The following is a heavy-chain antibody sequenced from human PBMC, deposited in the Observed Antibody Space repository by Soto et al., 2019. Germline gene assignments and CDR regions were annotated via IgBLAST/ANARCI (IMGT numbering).Heavy chain of an antibody. J-gene: IGHJ4*02. CDR3: ARGDYDFWSGHSKGPDY. D-gene: IGHD3-3*01. CDR1: GFDFSTYG. Sequence: GGYLRLSCAASGFDFSTYGMHWVRQAPGKGLEWVAAISRDGINENYADSVKGRFTLSRDNSKNTVFLQMNSLSAEDTAVYFCARGDYDFWSGHSKGPDYWGQGTVVTVSS. V-gene: IGHV3-30*03. CDR2: ISRDGINE.